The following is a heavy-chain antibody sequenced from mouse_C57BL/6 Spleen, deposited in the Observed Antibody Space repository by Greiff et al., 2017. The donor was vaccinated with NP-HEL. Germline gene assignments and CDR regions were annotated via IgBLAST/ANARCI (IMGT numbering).Heavy chain of an antibody. Sequence: VQLKESGPGLVKPSQSLSLTCSVTGYSITSGYYWNWIRQFPGNKLEWMGYISYDGSNNYNPSLKNRISITRDTSKNQFFLKLNSVTTEDTATYYCARDGGNWYFDVWGTGTTVTVSS. CDR3: ARDGGNWYFDV. V-gene: IGHV3-6*01. J-gene: IGHJ1*03. D-gene: IGHD1-1*02. CDR2: ISYDGSN. CDR1: GYSITSGYY.